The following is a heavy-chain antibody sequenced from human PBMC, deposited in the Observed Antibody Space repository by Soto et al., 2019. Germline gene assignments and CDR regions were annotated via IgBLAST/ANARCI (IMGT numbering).Heavy chain of an antibody. J-gene: IGHJ4*02. Sequence: SETLSLTCTVSGGSISSSSYYWGWIRQPPGKGLEWIGSIYYSGSTYYNPSLKSRVTISVDTSKNQFSLKLSSVTAADTAVYYCARQDSSSWYVDYWGQGTLVTVSS. V-gene: IGHV4-39*01. CDR2: IYYSGST. CDR3: ARQDSSSWYVDY. CDR1: GGSISSSSYY. D-gene: IGHD6-13*01.